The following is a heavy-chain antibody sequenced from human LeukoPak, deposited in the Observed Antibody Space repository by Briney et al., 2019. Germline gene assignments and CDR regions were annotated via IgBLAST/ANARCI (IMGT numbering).Heavy chain of an antibody. D-gene: IGHD6-13*01. CDR2: IYYSGST. CDR1: GGSISSGDYY. V-gene: IGHV4-30-4*01. J-gene: IGHJ4*02. Sequence: SETLSLTCTVSGGSISSGDYYWSWIRQPPGKGLEWIGYIYYSGSTYYNPSLKSRVTISVDTSKNQFSLKLSSVTAADTAVYYCATGSSWFSRKSDNYRGQGTLVTVSS. CDR3: ATGSSWFSRKSDNY.